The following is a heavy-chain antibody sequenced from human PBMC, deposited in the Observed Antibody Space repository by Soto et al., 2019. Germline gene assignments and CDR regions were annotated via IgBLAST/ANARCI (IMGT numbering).Heavy chain of an antibody. D-gene: IGHD2-21*01. J-gene: IGHJ4*02. V-gene: IGHV3-48*02. CDR2: ITSRGTTI. Sequence: LRRSCAASGLTFSSYSMNWVRQAPGKGLEWVSYITSRGTTIKYADSVKGRFTVSRDNAKNSLYLQLNSLRDEDTAVYYCARDKEACSETTCYSGPFDCWGQGTLVTVS. CDR3: ARDKEACSETTCYSGPFDC. CDR1: GLTFSSYS.